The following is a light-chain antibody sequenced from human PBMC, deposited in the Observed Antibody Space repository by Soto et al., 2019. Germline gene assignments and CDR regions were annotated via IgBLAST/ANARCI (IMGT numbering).Light chain of an antibody. CDR2: DVS. V-gene: IGLV2-14*01. CDR1: SSDVGGYNY. Sequence: QSASVPGSPGQSITISCTGTSSDVGGYNYVSWYQQHPGNAPKLMIYDVSNRPSGVSNRFSGSKSGNTASLTISGLQAEDEADYYCSSYTIRSTLVFGGGTKLTVL. J-gene: IGLJ2*01. CDR3: SSYTIRSTLV.